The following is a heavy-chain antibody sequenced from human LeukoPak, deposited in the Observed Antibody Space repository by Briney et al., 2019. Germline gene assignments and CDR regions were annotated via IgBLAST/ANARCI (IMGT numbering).Heavy chain of an antibody. CDR3: ARDLSSTSNWELDY. Sequence: ASVKVSCKASGYTFIHYFIHWVRQAPGQGLEWMGRINSNSGGTEYTQKFQGRVTMTRDTSITTVYMELSSLTSDGTAVYYCARDLSSTSNWELDYWGQGTLVTVSS. V-gene: IGHV1-2*06. D-gene: IGHD7-27*01. J-gene: IGHJ4*02. CDR1: GYTFIHYF. CDR2: INSNSGGT.